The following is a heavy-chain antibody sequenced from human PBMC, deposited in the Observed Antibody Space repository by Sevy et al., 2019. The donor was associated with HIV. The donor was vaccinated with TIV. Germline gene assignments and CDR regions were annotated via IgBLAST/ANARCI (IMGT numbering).Heavy chain of an antibody. D-gene: IGHD3-3*01. J-gene: IGHJ4*02. CDR3: ARSEEGYWSGFDY. Sequence: SETLSLTCTVSGGSISSYYWSWIRQPPGKGLEWIEYIYYSGSTNYNPSLKSRVTISVDTSKNQFSLKLSSVTAADTAVYYCARSEEGYWSGFDYWGQGTLVTVSS. V-gene: IGHV4-59*01. CDR2: IYYSGST. CDR1: GGSISSYY.